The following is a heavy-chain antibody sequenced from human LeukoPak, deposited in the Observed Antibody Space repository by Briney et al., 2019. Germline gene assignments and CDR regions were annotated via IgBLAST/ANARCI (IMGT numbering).Heavy chain of an antibody. V-gene: IGHV4-34*01. CDR2: VNPSANT. Sequence: SETLSLTCAVYGGSFSTYYWSWIRQPPGKGLEWIGEVNPSANTNYNPSLKSRVTISVDTSKNQFSLKLSSVTAADTAVYYCARVSAPYYDSSGYYARYYVDYWGQGTLVTVSS. D-gene: IGHD3-22*01. CDR3: ARVSAPYYDSSGYYARYYVDY. CDR1: GGSFSTYY. J-gene: IGHJ4*02.